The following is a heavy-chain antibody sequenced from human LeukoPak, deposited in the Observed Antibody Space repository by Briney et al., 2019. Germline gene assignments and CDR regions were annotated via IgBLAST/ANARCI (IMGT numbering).Heavy chain of an antibody. CDR3: ARDYYDSSGYYYYYMDV. V-gene: IGHV3-74*01. CDR1: GFTFSSYW. Sequence: PGGSLRLSCAASGFTFSSYWMHWVRQAPGKGLVWVSRINSDGSSTSYADSVKGRFTISRDNAKNTLYLQMNSPRAEDTAVYYCARDYYDSSGYYYYYMDVWGKGTTVTVSS. CDR2: INSDGSST. D-gene: IGHD3-22*01. J-gene: IGHJ6*03.